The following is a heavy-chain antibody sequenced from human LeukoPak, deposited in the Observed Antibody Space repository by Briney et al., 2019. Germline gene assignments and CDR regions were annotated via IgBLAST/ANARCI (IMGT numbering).Heavy chain of an antibody. CDR1: GFTFSSYA. D-gene: IGHD3-10*01. CDR2: ISGGAGGA. CDR3: AKDGGYGSGSYYPDY. V-gene: IGHV3-23*01. Sequence: GGSLRLTCAASGFTFSSYAMNWVRQAPGKGLEWVSSISGGAGGAAYADSVKGRFTMSRDNSKNMLYLQMNSLRAEDTAVYYCAKDGGYGSGSYYPDYWGQGTLVTVSS. J-gene: IGHJ4*02.